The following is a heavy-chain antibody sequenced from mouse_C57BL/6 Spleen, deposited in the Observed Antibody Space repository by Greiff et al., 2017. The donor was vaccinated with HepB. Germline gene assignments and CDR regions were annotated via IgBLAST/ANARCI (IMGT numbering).Heavy chain of an antibody. CDR1: GYTFTDYA. J-gene: IGHJ4*01. V-gene: IGHV1-67*01. D-gene: IGHD2-5*01. CDR3: ARPYSNPDYDAMDY. Sequence: QVQLQQSGPELVRPGVSVKISCKGSGYTFTDYAMHWVKQSHAKSLEWIGGISTYYGDASYNQKFKDKATMTVDKSSRTAKMELARLRSEDSAVYYCARPYSNPDYDAMDYWGQGTSVTVSS. CDR2: ISTYYGDA.